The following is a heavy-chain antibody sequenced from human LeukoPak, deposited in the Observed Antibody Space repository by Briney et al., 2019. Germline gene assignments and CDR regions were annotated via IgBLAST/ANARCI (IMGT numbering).Heavy chain of an antibody. CDR3: ARDLPQVRRGYYYYMDV. V-gene: IGHV1-69*04. Sequence: GASVKVSCKASGGTFSSYTISWVRQAPGQGLEWMGRIIPILGIANYAQKFQGRVTITADKFTSTAYMELSSLRSEDTAVYYCARDLPQVRRGYYYYMDVWGKGTTVTVSS. CDR1: GGTFSSYT. J-gene: IGHJ6*03. CDR2: IIPILGIA. D-gene: IGHD3-10*01.